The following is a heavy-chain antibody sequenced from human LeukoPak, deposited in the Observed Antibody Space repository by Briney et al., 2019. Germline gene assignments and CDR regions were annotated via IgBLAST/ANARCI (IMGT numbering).Heavy chain of an antibody. CDR2: IIPIFGTA. D-gene: IGHD3-22*01. CDR1: GGTFSSYA. V-gene: IGHV1-69*13. J-gene: IGHJ4*02. CDR3: AGKRWDYYDSSGYSAFDY. Sequence: SVKVSCKASGGTFSSYAISWVRQAPGQGLEWMGGIIPIFGTANYAQKFQGRVTITADESTSTAYMELSSLRSEDTAVYYCAGKRWDYYDSSGYSAFDYWGQGTLVTVSS.